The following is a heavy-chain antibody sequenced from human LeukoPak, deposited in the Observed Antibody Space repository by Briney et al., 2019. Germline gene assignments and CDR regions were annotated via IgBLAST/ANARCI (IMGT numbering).Heavy chain of an antibody. Sequence: SETLSLTCAVSGVSISSSNWVRWVRQPPGKGLEWIGAINHSGSTNYKQSLQGRVTISVDTSKNQFSMKLSSVTAADTAVYYCARARIRIVDATNDAFDIWGQGTMVTVSS. J-gene: IGHJ3*02. D-gene: IGHD1-26*01. CDR1: GVSISSSNW. V-gene: IGHV4-4*02. CDR3: ARARIRIVDATNDAFDI. CDR2: INHSGST.